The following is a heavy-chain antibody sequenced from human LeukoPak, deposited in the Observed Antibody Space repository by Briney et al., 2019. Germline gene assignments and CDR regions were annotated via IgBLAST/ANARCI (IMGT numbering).Heavy chain of an antibody. CDR2: KKQDRSEK. Sequence: PGGSLRLSCVASGFTFSSYWINWVRRAPGKGLEWVGNKKQDRSEKYYVGSVKGRLTISRDNARNSMDLQMNSLRAEDTAVYYCARTRITMIVGLASRFDYWGQGTLVTVSS. J-gene: IGHJ4*02. CDR1: GFTFSSYW. V-gene: IGHV3-7*01. CDR3: ARTRITMIVGLASRFDY. D-gene: IGHD3-22*01.